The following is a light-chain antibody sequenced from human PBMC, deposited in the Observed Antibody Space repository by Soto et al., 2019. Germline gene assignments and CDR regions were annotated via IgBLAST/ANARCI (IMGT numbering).Light chain of an antibody. J-gene: IGKJ4*01. CDR2: GAS. CDR1: QSVSSSY. Sequence: EIVLTQSPGTLSLSPGERATLSCRASQSVSSSYLAWYQQKPGQAPRLLIYGASSRATGIPATFSGSGSGTEFTLTISSLQSEDFAVYYCQQYNNWPPVTFGGGTKVDIK. CDR3: QQYNNWPPVT. V-gene: IGKV3D-15*01.